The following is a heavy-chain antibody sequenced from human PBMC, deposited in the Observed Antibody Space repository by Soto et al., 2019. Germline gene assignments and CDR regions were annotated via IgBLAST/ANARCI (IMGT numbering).Heavy chain of an antibody. CDR1: GFTFSTYA. D-gene: IGHD6-13*01. J-gene: IGHJ4*02. CDR3: AKGATSSWYGGHGDC. Sequence: EVQLLESGGGLVQPGGSLRLSCAASGFTFSTYAMNWVRQAPGKGLEWVSAISGSGGSTYYADSVKGRFTISRDNSKNTLYLQMNSLRAEDTAVYYCAKGATSSWYGGHGDCWGQGTLVTVSS. V-gene: IGHV3-23*01. CDR2: ISGSGGST.